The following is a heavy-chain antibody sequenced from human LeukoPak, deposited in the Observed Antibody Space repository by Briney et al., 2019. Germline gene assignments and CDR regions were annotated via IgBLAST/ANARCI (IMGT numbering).Heavy chain of an antibody. J-gene: IGHJ4*02. D-gene: IGHD1-26*01. Sequence: GGSLRLSCAASGFTFSSYGMHWVRQAPGKGLEWVAFIRYDGSKKYYADSVKGRFTISRDNSKNTLYLQMNSLEDEDTAIYYCASATRGNWATIDYWGQGTLATVSS. V-gene: IGHV3-30*02. CDR1: GFTFSSYG. CDR2: IRYDGSKK. CDR3: ASATRGNWATIDY.